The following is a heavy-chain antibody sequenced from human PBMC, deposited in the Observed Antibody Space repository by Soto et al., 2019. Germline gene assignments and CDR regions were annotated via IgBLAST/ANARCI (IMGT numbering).Heavy chain of an antibody. D-gene: IGHD3-10*01. V-gene: IGHV4-59*01. CDR1: GGSISTYY. CDR3: ARATYLYYGSGSYLYYFDY. CDR2: IYYTGST. Sequence: SETLSLTCTVSGGSISTYYWTWIRQPPGKGLEWIGYIYYTGSTNYNPSLKSRVTISVDTSKNQFSLKLSSVTAADTAVYYCARATYLYYGSGSYLYYFDYWGQGTLVTVSS. J-gene: IGHJ4*02.